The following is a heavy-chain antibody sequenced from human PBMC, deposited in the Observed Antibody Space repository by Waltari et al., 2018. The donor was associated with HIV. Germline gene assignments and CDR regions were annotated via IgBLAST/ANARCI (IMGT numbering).Heavy chain of an antibody. CDR2: IYYSGST. Sequence: QVQLQESGPGLVKPSETLSLTCTVSGGSISSYYWSWIRQPPGKGLEWIGYIYYSGSTNYNPSPKSRVTISVDTSKNQFSLKLSSVTAADTAVYYCARGPHSYYGMDVWGQGTTVTVSS. CDR3: ARGPHSYYGMDV. V-gene: IGHV4-59*01. J-gene: IGHJ6*02. CDR1: GGSISSYY.